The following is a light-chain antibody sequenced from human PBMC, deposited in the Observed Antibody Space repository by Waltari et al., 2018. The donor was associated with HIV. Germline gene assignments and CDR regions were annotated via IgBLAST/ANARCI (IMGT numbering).Light chain of an antibody. CDR1: SSDIGSYNR. Sequence: QSTLTQPPSVSGSLGQSVTIACSGTSSDIGSYNRVSWYQHPPGTAPKLIVYEVTKRPSGGAVRFSGSKSGNTASLTISGLQAEDEADYYCSSYTTSSTWVFGGGTQLTVL. CDR3: SSYTTSSTWV. V-gene: IGLV2-18*02. J-gene: IGLJ3*02. CDR2: EVT.